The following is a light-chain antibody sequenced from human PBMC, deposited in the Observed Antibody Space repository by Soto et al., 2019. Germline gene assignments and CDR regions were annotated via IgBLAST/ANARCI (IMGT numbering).Light chain of an antibody. CDR1: QSVRSTY. J-gene: IGKJ1*01. Sequence: EIVMTQSPATLSVSPGERATLSCRASQSVRSTYLAWYQQKPGQAPRLLIYGASSRATGIPDRFSGSGSGTDFTLTISSLQSEDFAVYYCQQYNNWPPWTFGQGTKVDIK. CDR3: QQYNNWPPWT. V-gene: IGKV3D-15*01. CDR2: GAS.